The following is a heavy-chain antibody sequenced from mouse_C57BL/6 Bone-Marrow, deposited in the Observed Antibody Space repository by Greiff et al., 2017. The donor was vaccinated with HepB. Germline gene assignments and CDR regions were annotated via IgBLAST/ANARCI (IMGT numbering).Heavy chain of an antibody. D-gene: IGHD2-4*01. CDR2: IDPSDSYT. CDR1: GYTFTSYW. Sequence: VQLQQPGAELVMPGASVKLSCKASGYTFTSYWMHWVKQRPGQGLEWIGEIDPSDSYTNYNQKFKGKSTLTVDKSSSTAYMQLSSLTSEDSAVYYCVYYEYDSFAYGGQGTLVTVSA. J-gene: IGHJ3*01. CDR3: VYYEYDSFAY. V-gene: IGHV1-69*01.